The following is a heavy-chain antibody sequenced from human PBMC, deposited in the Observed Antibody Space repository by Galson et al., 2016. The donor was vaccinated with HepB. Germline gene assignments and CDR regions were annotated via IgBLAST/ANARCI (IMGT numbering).Heavy chain of an antibody. CDR1: GYTFTGHY. V-gene: IGHV1-2*02. CDR2: ILPSTGST. Sequence: SVKVSCKASGYTFTGHYLHWVRQAPGQGLEWMGWILPSTGSTDYAQKFRGRVTMTSDTSINTAYMDLSGLGYDDTAVYYCARAFRDHNWNYYFEYWGQGSLLTGSP. CDR3: ARAFRDHNWNYYFEY. D-gene: IGHD1-7*01. J-gene: IGHJ4*02.